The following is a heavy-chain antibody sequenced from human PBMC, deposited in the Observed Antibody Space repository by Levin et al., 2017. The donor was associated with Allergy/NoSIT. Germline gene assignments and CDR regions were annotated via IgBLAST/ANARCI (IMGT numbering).Heavy chain of an antibody. CDR1: GVSIGSNRYY. CDR3: MRRFGPSSNWDFDY. V-gene: IGHV4-39*01. J-gene: IGHJ4*02. D-gene: IGHD4-11*01. CDR2: IYYSGST. Sequence: PSETLSLTCSVSGVSIGSNRYYWGWIRQPPGKGLEWIGSIYYSGSTYYNPSLKSRVTISVDTSKNQFSLKLASVSAADTALYYCMRRFGPSSNWDFDYWGQGTLVTVSS.